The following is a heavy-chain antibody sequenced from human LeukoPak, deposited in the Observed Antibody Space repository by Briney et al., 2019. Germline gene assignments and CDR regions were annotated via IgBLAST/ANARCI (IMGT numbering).Heavy chain of an antibody. Sequence: PGGSLRLSCAASEFTFNSYWMSWVRQAPGKGLEWMGIIYPGDSDTRYSPSFQGQVTISADKSISTAYLQWSSLKASDTAMYYCASTVGANYAFDIWGQGTMVTVSS. V-gene: IGHV5-51*01. CDR2: IYPGDSDT. CDR3: ASTVGANYAFDI. D-gene: IGHD4/OR15-4a*01. CDR1: EFTFNSYW. J-gene: IGHJ3*02.